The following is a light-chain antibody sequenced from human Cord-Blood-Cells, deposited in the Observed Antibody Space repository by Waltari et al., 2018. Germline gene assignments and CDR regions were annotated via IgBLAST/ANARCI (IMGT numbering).Light chain of an antibody. CDR2: GAS. CDR1: QSVRSSY. CDR3: QQYGSSPQGT. V-gene: IGKV3-20*01. J-gene: IGKJ4*01. Sequence: EFVLTQSLGTLSMSPGESATLPCRASQSVRSSYLAWYQQKPGQAPRLLIYGASSRATGIPDRFSGSGSGTEFTLTISRLEPEDFAVYYCQQYGSSPQGTFGGGTKVEIK.